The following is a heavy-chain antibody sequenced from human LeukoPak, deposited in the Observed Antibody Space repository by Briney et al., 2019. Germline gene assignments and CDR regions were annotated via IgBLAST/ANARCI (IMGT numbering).Heavy chain of an antibody. CDR1: GFTFSRDG. V-gene: IGHV3-33*01. Sequence: GGSLRLSCAASGFTFSRDGMHWVRQAPGKGLEWVAVIWYDGSKKYYADSVKGRFTISRDNSKNTLYLQMNSLRAEDTAVYYCARLSGSFLDYWGQGTLVTVSS. CDR3: ARLSGSFLDY. J-gene: IGHJ4*02. D-gene: IGHD1-26*01. CDR2: IWYDGSKK.